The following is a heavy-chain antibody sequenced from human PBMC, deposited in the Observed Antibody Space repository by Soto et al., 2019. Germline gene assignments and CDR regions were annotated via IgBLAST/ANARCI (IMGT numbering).Heavy chain of an antibody. J-gene: IGHJ4*02. CDR3: AKEPTTILEGGYSYGYDY. D-gene: IGHD5-18*01. V-gene: IGHV3-23*01. Sequence: GGSLRLSCAASGFTFSSYAMSWVRQAPGKGLEWVSAISGSGGSTYYADSVKGRFTISRDNSKNTLYLQMNSLRAEDTAVYYCAKEPTTILEGGYSYGYDYWGQGTLVTVSS. CDR2: ISGSGGST. CDR1: GFTFSSYA.